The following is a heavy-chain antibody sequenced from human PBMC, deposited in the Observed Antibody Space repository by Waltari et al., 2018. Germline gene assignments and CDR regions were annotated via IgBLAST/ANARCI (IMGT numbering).Heavy chain of an antibody. Sequence: EVQLSESGGGLVQPGGSLRLSCEASGFTFRLSAMNWVRQTPEKGLEWVSIITPGGGPSYDADSVKGRFTISRDTSKNTLYLQMDSLRVEDTAIYYCAKDFSSGSYLNNWFDSWGQGTLVTVSS. CDR1: GFTFRLSA. CDR3: AKDFSSGSYLNNWFDS. J-gene: IGHJ5*01. V-gene: IGHV3-23*01. CDR2: ITPGGGPS. D-gene: IGHD6-19*01.